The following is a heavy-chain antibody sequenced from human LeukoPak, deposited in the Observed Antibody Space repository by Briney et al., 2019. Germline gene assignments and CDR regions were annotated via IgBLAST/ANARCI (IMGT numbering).Heavy chain of an antibody. V-gene: IGHV1-46*01. CDR3: AREESGGYFDY. CDR1: GYTFTSYY. J-gene: IGHJ4*02. Sequence: DSVKVSCKASGYTFTSYYMHWVRQAPGQGLEWMGLINTSGTNTNYAQKFRGRVTMTRDTSTSTVYMDLSSLRSEDTAMYFCAREESGGYFDYWGQGTLVT. CDR2: INTSGTNT. D-gene: IGHD2-8*02.